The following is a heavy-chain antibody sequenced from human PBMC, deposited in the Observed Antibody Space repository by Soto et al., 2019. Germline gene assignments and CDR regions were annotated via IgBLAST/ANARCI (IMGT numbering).Heavy chain of an antibody. J-gene: IGHJ5*02. CDR2: IDPGDTYA. CDR3: ARIYCTTTTCDSWFDP. CDR1: GYSFTSYW. V-gene: IGHV5-10-1*01. Sequence: PGDSLKISCKGSGYSFTSYWIGWVRQMPGKGLEWMGRIDPGDTYATYSPAFQGHVTISADKATSTAYLQWSSLKASDTAMYFCARIYCTTTTCDSWFDPWGQGTLVTVSS. D-gene: IGHD2-2*01.